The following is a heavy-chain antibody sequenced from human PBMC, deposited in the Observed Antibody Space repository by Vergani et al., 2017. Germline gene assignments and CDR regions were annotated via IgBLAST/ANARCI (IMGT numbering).Heavy chain of an antibody. J-gene: IGHJ4*02. CDR3: ARDRGEGSSDDVFDY. D-gene: IGHD2-2*01. CDR1: GFTFSSYA. Sequence: EVQLLESGGGLVQPGGSLRLSCAASGFTFSSYAMSWVRQAPGKGLEWVSSISSSSSYIYYADSVKGRFTISRDNAKNSLYLQMNSLRVEDTAVYYCARDRGEGSSDDVFDYWGQGTLVTVSS. V-gene: IGHV3-21*01. CDR2: ISSSSSYI.